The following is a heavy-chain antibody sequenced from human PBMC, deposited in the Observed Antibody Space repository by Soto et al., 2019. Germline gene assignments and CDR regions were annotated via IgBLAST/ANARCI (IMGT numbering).Heavy chain of an antibody. V-gene: IGHV1-2*02. CDR1: GYTFTGHY. J-gene: IGHJ4*02. CDR2: INPNSGGT. Sequence: QVLLVQSGAEVKTPGASVKVSCKASGYTFTGHYMHWVRQAPGQGLEWMGWINPNSGGTNYAQEFRDRVTLTRDTSASTAHMELTGLRSDDTAVYYCAKDASETFGSSLHYDDWGQGTLVTVSS. D-gene: IGHD3-16*01. CDR3: AKDASETFGSSLHYDD.